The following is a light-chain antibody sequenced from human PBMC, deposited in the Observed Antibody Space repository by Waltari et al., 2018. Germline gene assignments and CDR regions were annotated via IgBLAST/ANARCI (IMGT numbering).Light chain of an antibody. J-gene: IGLJ2*01. CDR2: QDR. V-gene: IGLV3-1*01. Sequence: SYELTQPPSASASPGPTASITSSRDNLGDNYSCWYQQKPGQSPVLVMYQDRKRPSGIPGLFSGSTSANTATLTISGTPDMDEADYYCQAWDSSTVVIGGGTKLTVL. CDR1: NLGDNY. CDR3: QAWDSSTVV.